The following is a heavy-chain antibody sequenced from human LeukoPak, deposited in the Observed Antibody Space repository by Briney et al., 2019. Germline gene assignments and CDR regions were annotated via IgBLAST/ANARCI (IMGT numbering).Heavy chain of an antibody. Sequence: PSETLSLTCAVYGGSFSGYYWSWIRQPPGKGLEWIGEINHSGSTNYNPSLKSRVTISVDTSKNQFSLKLSSVTAADTAVYYCARGKRVTMVRGGICFDPWGQGTLVTVSS. V-gene: IGHV4-34*01. D-gene: IGHD3-10*01. CDR2: INHSGST. CDR1: GGSFSGYY. CDR3: ARGKRVTMVRGGICFDP. J-gene: IGHJ5*02.